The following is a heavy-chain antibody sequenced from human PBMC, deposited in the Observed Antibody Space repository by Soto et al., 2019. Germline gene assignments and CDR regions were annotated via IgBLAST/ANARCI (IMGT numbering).Heavy chain of an antibody. Sequence: HPWGSLRLSCAASGFTFISYDIHCCRQSTLKGLEWVSAIGTAGDPYYPGSVKGRFTISRENAKNSLYLQMNSLRAGDTAVYYCARGARGGTIFGVVRFLPGMDVWGQGTTVTVSS. CDR2: IGTAGDP. J-gene: IGHJ6*02. CDR1: GFTFISYD. V-gene: IGHV3-13*05. CDR3: ARGARGGTIFGVVRFLPGMDV. D-gene: IGHD3-3*01.